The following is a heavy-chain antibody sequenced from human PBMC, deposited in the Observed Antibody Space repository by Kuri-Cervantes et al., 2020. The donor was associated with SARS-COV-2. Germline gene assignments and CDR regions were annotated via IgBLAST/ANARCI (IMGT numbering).Heavy chain of an antibody. V-gene: IGHV6-1*01. J-gene: IGHJ4*02. D-gene: IGHD1-26*01. Sequence: SQTLSLTCAISGDSVSSNSAAWNWIRQSPSRGLEWLGRTYYRSKWYNDYAVPVKSRITINPDTSKNQFSLQLNSVTPEDTAVYYCARATVGATRENHEFDYWGQGTLVTVSS. CDR2: TYYRSKWYN. CDR3: ARATVGATRENHEFDY. CDR1: GDSVSSNSAA.